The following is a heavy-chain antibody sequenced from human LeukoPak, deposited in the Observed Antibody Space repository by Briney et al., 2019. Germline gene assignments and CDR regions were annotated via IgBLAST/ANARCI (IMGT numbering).Heavy chain of an antibody. CDR2: INPNSGGT. Sequence: ASVKVSCKASGYTFTAFYMHWVRQAPGQGLEWMGWINPNSGGTNYAQNFQGRVTMTRDTSISTAYMEVSRLRSDDTAVYYCAREDSSGYDYWGQGTLVTVSS. CDR3: AREDSSGYDY. J-gene: IGHJ4*02. CDR1: GYTFTAFY. V-gene: IGHV1-2*02. D-gene: IGHD3-22*01.